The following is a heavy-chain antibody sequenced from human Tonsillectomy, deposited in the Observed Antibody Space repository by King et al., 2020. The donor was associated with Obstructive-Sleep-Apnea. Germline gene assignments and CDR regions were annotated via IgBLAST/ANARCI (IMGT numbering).Heavy chain of an antibody. Sequence: VQLVESGAEVKKPGASVKVSCKASGYPFISYGINWVRQAPGQGLEWMGWINIYNGNTNYAQKFQGRLTLTTDTSTSTAYMELRSLRSDDTAMYYCARREVDTDMAEGLVYWGQGTLVTVSS. CDR2: INIYNGNT. CDR1: GYPFISYG. CDR3: ARREVDTDMAEGLVY. V-gene: IGHV1-18*01. D-gene: IGHD5-18*01. J-gene: IGHJ4*02.